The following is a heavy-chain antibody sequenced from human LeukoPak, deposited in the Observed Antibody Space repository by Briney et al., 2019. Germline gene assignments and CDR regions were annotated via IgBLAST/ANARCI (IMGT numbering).Heavy chain of an antibody. CDR1: GGSISPYY. V-gene: IGHV4-59*01. CDR3: ARGGYYYMHV. J-gene: IGHJ6*03. CDR2: IFYNGNT. Sequence: PSETLSLTCTVSGGSISPYYRSWIRQPPEKGLEWIAYIFYNGNTNYNPSLKSRVTISLDTSKKQFSLKVSSVTAADTAVYYCARGGYYYMHVWGKGTTVTVSS.